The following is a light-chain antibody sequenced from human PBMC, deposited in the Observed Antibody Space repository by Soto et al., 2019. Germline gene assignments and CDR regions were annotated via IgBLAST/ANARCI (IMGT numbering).Light chain of an antibody. J-gene: IGKJ5*01. CDR1: QSIARY. CDR3: QQSYSPPPIT. CDR2: DAS. V-gene: IGKV1-39*01. Sequence: DIQMTQSPSSLSASVGDRVTITCRASQSIARYLNWYQQKPWKAPKLLIYDASTLQSGVPSKFSGSGFGTDFTLTISSLQTEDFATYYCQQSYSPPPITFGQGTRLEIK.